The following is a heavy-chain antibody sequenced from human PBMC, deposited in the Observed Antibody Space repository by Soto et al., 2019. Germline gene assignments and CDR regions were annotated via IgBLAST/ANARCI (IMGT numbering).Heavy chain of an antibody. CDR3: GRGWGPYYYYYYYGMDV. CDR2: MNPNSGNT. Sequence: ASVKVSCKASGYTFTSYDINWVRQATGQGLEWMGWMNPNSGNTGYAQKFQGRVTMTRNTSISTAYMELSSLRSEDTAVYYGGRGWGPYYYYYYYGMDVWGQGTTVTVSS. J-gene: IGHJ6*02. CDR1: GYTFTSYD. D-gene: IGHD1-26*01. V-gene: IGHV1-8*01.